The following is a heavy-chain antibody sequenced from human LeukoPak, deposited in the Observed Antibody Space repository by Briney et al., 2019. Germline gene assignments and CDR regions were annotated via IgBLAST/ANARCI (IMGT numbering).Heavy chain of an antibody. J-gene: IGHJ4*02. CDR1: GFTFSSYA. CDR2: ISYDGSNK. D-gene: IGHD3-9*01. V-gene: IGHV3-30-3*01. CDR3: ARGRRYFDWLPDGRLDY. Sequence: GGSLRLSCAASGFTFSSYAMHWVRQAPGKGLEWVAVISYDGSNKYYADSVKGRFTISRDNSKNTLYLQMNSLRAEDTAVYYCARGRRYFDWLPDGRLDYWGQGTLVTVSS.